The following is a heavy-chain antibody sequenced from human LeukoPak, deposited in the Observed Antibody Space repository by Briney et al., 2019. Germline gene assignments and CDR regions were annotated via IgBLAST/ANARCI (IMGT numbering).Heavy chain of an antibody. CDR2: IRYDGSNK. V-gene: IGHV3-30*02. CDR1: GFTFSSYG. Sequence: GGSLRLSCAASGFTFSSYGMHWVRQAPGKGLEWVAFIRYDGSNKYYADSVKGRFTISRDNSKNTLYLQMNSLRAEDTAVYYCAKDKAPSSWSNYYYMDVWGKGTTVTVSS. J-gene: IGHJ6*03. D-gene: IGHD6-13*01. CDR3: AKDKAPSSWSNYYYMDV.